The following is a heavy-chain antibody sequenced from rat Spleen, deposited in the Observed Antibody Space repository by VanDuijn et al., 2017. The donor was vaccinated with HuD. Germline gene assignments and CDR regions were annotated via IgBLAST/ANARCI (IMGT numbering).Heavy chain of an antibody. V-gene: IGHV5-27*01. CDR2: ISNGGGST. Sequence: EVQLVESGGGLVQPGRSLKLSCAASGFTFSNFYMAWVRQAPTKGLEWVASISNGGGSTHYRDSVKGRFTISRDNAKSTLYLQMDSLRSEDTATYYCASPRLMYSTDYWYFDFWGPGTMVTVSS. J-gene: IGHJ1*01. CDR1: GFTFSNFY. D-gene: IGHD1-6*01. CDR3: ASPRLMYSTDYWYFDF.